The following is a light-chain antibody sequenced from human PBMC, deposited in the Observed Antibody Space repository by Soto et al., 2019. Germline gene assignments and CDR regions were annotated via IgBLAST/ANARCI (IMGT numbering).Light chain of an antibody. CDR2: DLN. CDR3: CSYAGSTPSVL. Sequence: QSALTQPHSVSGSPGQSVAISCTGTNSDVGAYNYVSWYQHHPGNAPKLIIYDLNKRPSGVPDRFSASKSGNTATLSISGLHLDDEADYYCCSYAGSTPSVLFGGGTKLTVL. CDR1: NSDVGAYNY. J-gene: IGLJ2*01. V-gene: IGLV2-11*01.